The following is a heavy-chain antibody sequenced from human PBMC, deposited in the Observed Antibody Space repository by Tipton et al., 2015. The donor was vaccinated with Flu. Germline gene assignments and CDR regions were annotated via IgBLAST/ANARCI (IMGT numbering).Heavy chain of an antibody. Sequence: TLSLTCTVSGGSISSSSYYWGWIRQPPGKGLEWIGSIYYSGSTYYNPSLKSRVTISVDTSKNQFSLKLSSVTAADTAVYYCATKEVSYCSGGSCYSYYFDYWVQGTLVTVSS. V-gene: IGHV4-39*01. CDR1: GGSISSSSYY. CDR3: ATKEVSYCSGGSCYSYYFDY. CDR2: IYYSGST. D-gene: IGHD2-15*01. J-gene: IGHJ4*02.